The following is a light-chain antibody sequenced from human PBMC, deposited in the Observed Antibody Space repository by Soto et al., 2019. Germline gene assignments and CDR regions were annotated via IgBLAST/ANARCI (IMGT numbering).Light chain of an antibody. CDR1: QSISSY. V-gene: IGKV1-39*01. J-gene: IGKJ1*01. Sequence: DIQMTQSPSSLSTFVGDRVTITCRASQSISSYVNWYQQKPGKAPKLLIYAAFSLQNGVPSRFSGSGSGTDFTFTINSLQPEDFATYYCQQSFSIPWTFGQGTKVEIK. CDR2: AAF. CDR3: QQSFSIPWT.